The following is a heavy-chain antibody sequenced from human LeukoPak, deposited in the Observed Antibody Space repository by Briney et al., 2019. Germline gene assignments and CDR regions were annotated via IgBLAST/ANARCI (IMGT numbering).Heavy chain of an antibody. CDR1: GYSFSNFW. V-gene: IGHV5-51*01. J-gene: IGHJ4*02. CDR2: IYSGDSDT. D-gene: IGHD2-15*01. CDR3: ARREASANFDY. Sequence: GESLKISCQGSGYSFSNFWIGWVRQMPGKGLEWMGIIYSGDSDTRYSPSFQGQVTNSADRSVNTVYLQWDSLKASGTATYYCARREASANFDYWGQGTRVTVSS.